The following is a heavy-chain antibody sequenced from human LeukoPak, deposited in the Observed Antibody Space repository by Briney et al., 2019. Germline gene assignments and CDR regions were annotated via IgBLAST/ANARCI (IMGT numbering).Heavy chain of an antibody. V-gene: IGHV4-59*01. CDR3: ARGSLVLFGASRRWYFDL. D-gene: IGHD2/OR15-2a*01. J-gene: IGHJ2*01. Sequence: SETLSLTCTVSGDSISSYYWSWMRQPPEKGLEWIGYISNSGSSTYNPSLKSRVTILADTSKNHSPLKVKAVTAADQAVYHCARGSLVLFGASRRWYFDLWGRGTLVTVSS. CDR2: ISNSGSS. CDR1: GDSISSYY.